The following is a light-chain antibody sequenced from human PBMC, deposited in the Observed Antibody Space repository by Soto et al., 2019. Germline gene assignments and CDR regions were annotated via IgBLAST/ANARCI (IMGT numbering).Light chain of an antibody. CDR1: QSISSW. Sequence: DIQMTQSPSTLSASVGARVTITCLASQSISSWLAWYQQKPWKDPKLLIYDASSLESGVPSRFSGSGSGTEFTLTISSLQPDDFATYYCQQYNSYSYTFGQGTKLEIK. V-gene: IGKV1-5*01. J-gene: IGKJ2*01. CDR3: QQYNSYSYT. CDR2: DAS.